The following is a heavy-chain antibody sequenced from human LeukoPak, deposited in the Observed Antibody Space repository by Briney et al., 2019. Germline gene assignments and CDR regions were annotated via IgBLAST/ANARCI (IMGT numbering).Heavy chain of an antibody. J-gene: IGHJ3*01. Sequence: GGSLRLSCAASGITLSDYGMQWVRQAPGKGLEWVALISYDGSVKYYGDSVQGRFTISRDNSKNTLYQQMNSLRVEDTAMYYCAKDLTYTYASGSSPTTLSWGQGTTVIVSS. CDR3: AKDLTYTYASGSSPTTLS. CDR1: GITLSDYG. CDR2: ISYDGSVK. V-gene: IGHV3-30*18. D-gene: IGHD3-10*01.